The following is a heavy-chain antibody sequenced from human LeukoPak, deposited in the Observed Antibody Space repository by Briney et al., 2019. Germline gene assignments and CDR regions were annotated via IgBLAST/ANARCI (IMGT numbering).Heavy chain of an antibody. CDR1: GGTFSNYA. CDR2: IIPIFGTA. CDR3: AREEAYCGGDCYFDY. Sequence: HEASVKVSCKASGGTFSNYAITWVRQAPGQGLEWMGGIIPIFGTANYAQKFQGRVTITADKSTSTAYMELSSLRSEDTAVYYCAREEAYCGGDCYFDYWGQGTLVTVSS. V-gene: IGHV1-69*06. J-gene: IGHJ4*02. D-gene: IGHD2-21*02.